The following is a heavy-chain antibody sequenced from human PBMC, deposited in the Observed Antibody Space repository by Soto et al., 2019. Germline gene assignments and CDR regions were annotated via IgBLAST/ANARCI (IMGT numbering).Heavy chain of an antibody. V-gene: IGHV4-59*01. CDR2: IYYGGRT. CDR3: ARAGYAWGIETYYYYGMDV. J-gene: IGHJ6*02. Sequence: QVQLQESGPGLVKPSETLSLTCTVSGGSISTYYWSWIRQPPGKGLEWIGYIYYGGRTNYNPSLKSRVTISVDTSKNQFSRKLSSVTAADTAVYYCARAGYAWGIETYYYYGMDVWGQGTTVTVSS. D-gene: IGHD1-1*01. CDR1: GGSISTYY.